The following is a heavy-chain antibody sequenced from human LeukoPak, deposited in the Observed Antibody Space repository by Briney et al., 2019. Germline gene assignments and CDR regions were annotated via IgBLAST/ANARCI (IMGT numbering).Heavy chain of an antibody. CDR3: ASLPMWYGSGSYYETYYYYYYMDV. J-gene: IGHJ6*03. V-gene: IGHV3-48*01. CDR1: GFTFSSYS. D-gene: IGHD3-10*01. CDR2: ISSSSSTI. Sequence: PGGSLRLSCAASGFTFSSYSMNWVRQAPGKGLEWVSYISSSSSTIYYADSVKGRFTISRDNAKNSLYLQMNSLRAEDTAVYYCASLPMWYGSGSYYETYYYYYYMDVWGKGTTVTVSS.